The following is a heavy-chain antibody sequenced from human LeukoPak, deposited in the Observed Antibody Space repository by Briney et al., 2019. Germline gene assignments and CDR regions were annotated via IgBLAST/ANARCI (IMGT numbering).Heavy chain of an antibody. D-gene: IGHD6-13*01. CDR1: GGSFSGYY. Sequence: KPSETLSLTCAVYGGSFSGYYWSWIRQPPGMGLEWIGEINHSGSTNYNPSLKSRVTISVDTSKNQFSLKLSSVTAADTAVYYCARGEQQLADWGQGTLVTVSS. J-gene: IGHJ4*02. V-gene: IGHV4-34*01. CDR3: ARGEQQLAD. CDR2: INHSGST.